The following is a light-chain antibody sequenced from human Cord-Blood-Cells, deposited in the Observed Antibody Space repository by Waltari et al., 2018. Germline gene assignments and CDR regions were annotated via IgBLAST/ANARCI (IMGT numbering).Light chain of an antibody. CDR1: QSISNY. Sequence: DIQMTQSPSSLSASVGDRVTITCQASQSISNYLNWYQQKPGKAPKLLIYAASSLQSGVPSRFSGSGSGTDFTLTISSLQPEDFATYYCQQSYSTPPTFGGGTKVEIK. CDR3: QQSYSTPPT. CDR2: AAS. J-gene: IGKJ4*01. V-gene: IGKV1-39*01.